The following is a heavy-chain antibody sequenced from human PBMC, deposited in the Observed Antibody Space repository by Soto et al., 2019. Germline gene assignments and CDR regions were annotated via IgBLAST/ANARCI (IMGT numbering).Heavy chain of an antibody. CDR1: GGSISSYY. V-gene: IGHV4-59*01. CDR2: IYYSGST. CDR3: ARGDGSVTAGYYYYGMDV. D-gene: IGHD1-26*01. Sequence: ETLSLTCTVSGGSISSYYWSWIRHPPGKGLEWIAYIYYSGSTNYNPSLKSRVTISVDTSKNQFSLKLSSVTAADTAVYYCARGDGSVTAGYYYYGMDVWGQGTTVTVSS. J-gene: IGHJ6*02.